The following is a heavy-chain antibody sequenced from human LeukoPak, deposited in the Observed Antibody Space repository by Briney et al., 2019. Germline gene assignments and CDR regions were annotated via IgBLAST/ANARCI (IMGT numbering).Heavy chain of an antibody. CDR1: GYTFTSYY. CDR3: ATLTYYYDSSGSYFDY. V-gene: IGHV1-2*06. Sequence: GASVKVSCKASGYTFTSYYMHWVRQAPGQGLEWMGLINPTGGSTGYAQKFQGRVTMTRDTSISTAYMELSRLRSDDTAVYYCATLTYYYDSSGSYFDYWGQGTLVTVSS. J-gene: IGHJ4*02. D-gene: IGHD3-22*01. CDR2: INPTGGST.